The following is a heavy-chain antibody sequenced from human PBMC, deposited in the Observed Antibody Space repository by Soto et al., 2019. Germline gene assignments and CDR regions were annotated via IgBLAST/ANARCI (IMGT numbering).Heavy chain of an antibody. Sequence: QVQLVQSGAEVKKPGSSVKVSCTASGGTFSSYAISWVRQAPGQGLEWMGGIIPIFGTANYAQKFQGRVTITADESTSTAYMELSSLRSEDTAVYYCARDRSTVTSPEGYYYGMDVWGQGTTVTVSS. V-gene: IGHV1-69*01. CDR3: ARDRSTVTSPEGYYYGMDV. CDR1: GGTFSSYA. D-gene: IGHD4-17*01. CDR2: IIPIFGTA. J-gene: IGHJ6*02.